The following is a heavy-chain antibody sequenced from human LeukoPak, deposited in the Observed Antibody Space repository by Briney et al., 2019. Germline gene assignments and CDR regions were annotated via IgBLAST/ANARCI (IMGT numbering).Heavy chain of an antibody. J-gene: IGHJ4*02. D-gene: IGHD4-17*01. CDR2: ISSSSSYI. CDR3: ARVDTTGGYYFDY. Sequence: PGGSLRLSCAASGITFTSSSMTWVRQAPGKGLEWVSSISSSSSYIYFADSLKGRFTISRDNAKNSLYLQMNSLRAEDTAVYYCARVDTTGGYYFDYWGQGTLVTVSS. CDR1: GITFTSSS. V-gene: IGHV3-21*01.